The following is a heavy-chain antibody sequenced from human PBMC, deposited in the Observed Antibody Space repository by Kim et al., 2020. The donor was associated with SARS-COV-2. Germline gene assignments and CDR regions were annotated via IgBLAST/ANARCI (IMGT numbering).Heavy chain of an antibody. CDR3: ARGLNSGPEYYFDY. CDR1: GGSISSSNW. V-gene: IGHV4-4*02. Sequence: SETLSLTCAVSGGSISSSNWWSWVRQSPAKGLEWIAEIYHSGSTNYNPSLRSRVTISVDKSKNQFSLKLSSVTAADTAVYYCARGLNSGPEYYFDYWGQGTLVTVSS. CDR2: IYHSGST. D-gene: IGHD1-20*01. J-gene: IGHJ4*02.